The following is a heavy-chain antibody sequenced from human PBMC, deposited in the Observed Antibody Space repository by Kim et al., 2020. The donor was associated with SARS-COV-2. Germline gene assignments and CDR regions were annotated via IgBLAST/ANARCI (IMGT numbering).Heavy chain of an antibody. D-gene: IGHD3-22*01. CDR1: GFTFSSYA. Sequence: GGSLRLSCAASGFTFSSYAMSWVRQAPGKGLEWVSAISGSGGSTYYADSVKGRFTISRDNSKNTLYLQMNSLRAEDTAVYYCANLRVSGYLLDFGYWGQGALLTDSP. CDR3: ANLRVSGYLLDFGY. J-gene: IGHJ4*02. V-gene: IGHV3-23*01. CDR2: ISGSGGST.